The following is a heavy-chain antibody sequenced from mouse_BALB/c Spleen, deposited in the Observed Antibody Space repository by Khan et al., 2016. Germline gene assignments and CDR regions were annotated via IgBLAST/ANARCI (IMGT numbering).Heavy chain of an antibody. CDR1: GYSFTAYY. CDR2: ISCYSGAT. V-gene: IGHV1S34*01. J-gene: IGHJ3*01. Sequence: LVKNGASVKISCKASGYSFTAYYMHWVKQSHGKSLEWIGYISCYSGATSYNQNFKGKATFTVVTSSSTAYMQFNNLTSEDSAVYYCARANSLRGFAYGGQGTLVTVSA. D-gene: IGHD1-2*01. CDR3: ARANSLRGFAY.